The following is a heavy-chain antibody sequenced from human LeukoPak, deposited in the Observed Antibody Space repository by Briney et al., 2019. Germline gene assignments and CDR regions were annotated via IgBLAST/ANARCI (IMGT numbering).Heavy chain of an antibody. CDR3: ARANVGYCSSTSCFYYYYYGMDV. CDR1: GYTFTSYD. D-gene: IGHD2-2*01. V-gene: IGHV1-8*01. Sequence: ASVTVSCKASGYTFTSYDINWVRQATGQGLEWMGWMNPNSGNTGYAQKFQGRVTMTRNTSISTAYMELSSLRSEDTAVYYCARANVGYCSSTSCFYYYYYGMDVWGQGTTVTVSS. J-gene: IGHJ6*02. CDR2: MNPNSGNT.